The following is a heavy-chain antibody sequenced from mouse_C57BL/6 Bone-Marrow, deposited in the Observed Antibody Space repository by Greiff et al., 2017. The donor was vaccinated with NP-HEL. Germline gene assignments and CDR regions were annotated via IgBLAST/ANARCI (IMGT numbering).Heavy chain of an antibody. Sequence: EVQGVESGGGLVKPGGSLKLSCAASGFTFSSYAMSWVRQTPEKRLEWVATISDGGSYTYYPDNVKGRFTISRDNAKNHLYLQMSHLKSEDTAMYYCARDRYYGSSYFDYWGQGTTLTVSS. CDR3: ARDRYYGSSYFDY. CDR2: ISDGGSYT. J-gene: IGHJ2*01. D-gene: IGHD1-1*01. CDR1: GFTFSSYA. V-gene: IGHV5-4*01.